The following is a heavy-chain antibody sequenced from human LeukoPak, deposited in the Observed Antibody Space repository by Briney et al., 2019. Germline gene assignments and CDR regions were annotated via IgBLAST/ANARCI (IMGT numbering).Heavy chain of an antibody. Sequence: GGSLRLSCAASGFTVSSNYMSWVRQAPGKGLEWVSSISSSSSYIYYADSVKGRFTISRDNAKNSLYLQMNSLRAEDTAVYYCARDAVVVVPAASPGQIYYFDYWGQGTLVTVSS. CDR2: ISSSSSYI. V-gene: IGHV3-21*01. J-gene: IGHJ4*02. D-gene: IGHD2-2*01. CDR1: GFTVSSNY. CDR3: ARDAVVVVPAASPGQIYYFDY.